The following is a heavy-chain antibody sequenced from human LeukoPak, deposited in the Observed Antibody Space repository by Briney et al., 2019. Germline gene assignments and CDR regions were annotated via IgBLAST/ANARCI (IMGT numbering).Heavy chain of an antibody. CDR3: VRGAPIRVAVAATFDP. V-gene: IGHV1-3*01. CDR2: INAANGNT. CDR1: GFTFTTYS. J-gene: IGHJ5*02. D-gene: IGHD6-19*01. Sequence: ASVKVSCKTSGFTFTTYSMHWVRQAPGEGLEWMGWINAANGNTQYSQKFQGRVTITRDTSASTAYMELSSLRSEDTAVYYCVRGAPIRVAVAATFDPWGQGTLVTVPS.